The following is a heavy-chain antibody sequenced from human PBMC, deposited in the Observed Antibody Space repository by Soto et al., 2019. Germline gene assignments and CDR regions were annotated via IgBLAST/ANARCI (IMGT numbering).Heavy chain of an antibody. V-gene: IGHV4-39*01. CDR1: GGSISSSSYY. CDR3: ARRGYDILTGYSKVEVFDY. J-gene: IGHJ4*02. CDR2: IYYSGST. D-gene: IGHD3-9*01. Sequence: SETLSLTCTVSGGSISSSSYYWGWIRQPPGKGLEWIGSIYYSGSTYYNPSLKSRVTISVDTSKNQFSLKLSSVTAADTAVYYCARRGYDILTGYSKVEVFDYWGQGTLVTVS.